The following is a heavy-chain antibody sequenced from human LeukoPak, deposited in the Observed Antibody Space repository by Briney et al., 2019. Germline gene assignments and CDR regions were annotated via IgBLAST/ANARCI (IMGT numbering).Heavy chain of an antibody. CDR1: GYTFTAHY. Sequence: GASVKVSCKPSGYTFTAHYIHWVRQAPGQGLEWMGWINPNSGGTNYAQKFQGRVTITRDTSISTAYMELSRLRSDDTAVYYCARAGYYGSGSYYPLYNWFDPWGQGTLVTVSS. J-gene: IGHJ5*02. CDR2: INPNSGGT. V-gene: IGHV1-2*02. CDR3: ARAGYYGSGSYYPLYNWFDP. D-gene: IGHD3-10*01.